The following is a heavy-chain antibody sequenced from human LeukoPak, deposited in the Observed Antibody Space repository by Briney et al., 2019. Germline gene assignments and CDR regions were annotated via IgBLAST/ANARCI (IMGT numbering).Heavy chain of an antibody. J-gene: IGHJ4*02. CDR3: GRMARGVVSRFDY. V-gene: IGHV3-23*01. CDR1: GFTFINYA. Sequence: GGSLRLPCAASGFTFINYAMSWVRQAPGKGLEWVSGISSNGGTTYYADAVKGRFTISRDNSKNTLSLQMNSLTADDTAVYYCGRMARGVVSRFDYWGQGTLVTVSS. D-gene: IGHD3-10*01. CDR2: ISSNGGTT.